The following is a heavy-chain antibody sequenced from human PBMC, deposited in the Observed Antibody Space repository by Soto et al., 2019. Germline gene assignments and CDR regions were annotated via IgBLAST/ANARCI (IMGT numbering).Heavy chain of an antibody. CDR3: ARGRIGYCSGGSCFSGMDV. Sequence: ASVKVSCKASGYTLTSYAMHWVRQAPGQRLEWMGWINAGNGNTKYSQKFQGRVTITRDTSASTAYMELSSPRSEDTAVYYCARGRIGYCSGGSCFSGMDVWGQGTTVTVSS. J-gene: IGHJ6*02. D-gene: IGHD2-15*01. CDR1: GYTLTSYA. V-gene: IGHV1-3*01. CDR2: INAGNGNT.